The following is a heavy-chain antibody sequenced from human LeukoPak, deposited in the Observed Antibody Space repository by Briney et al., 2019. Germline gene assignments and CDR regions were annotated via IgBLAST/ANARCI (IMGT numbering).Heavy chain of an antibody. CDR1: GFTFSSYA. D-gene: IGHD5-24*01. V-gene: IGHV3-64*01. J-gene: IGHJ3*02. CDR3: ARPGRDGYNYDAFDI. Sequence: GGSLRLSCAASGFTFSSYAMHWVRQAPGKGLEYVSAISSNGDSTYYANSVKCRFTISRDNSKNMLYLQMGSLRAEDMAVYYCARPGRDGYNYDAFDIWGQGTMVTVSS. CDR2: ISSNGDST.